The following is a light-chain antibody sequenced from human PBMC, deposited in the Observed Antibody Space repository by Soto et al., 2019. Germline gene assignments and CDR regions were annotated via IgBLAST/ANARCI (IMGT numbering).Light chain of an antibody. CDR1: QSISTW. Sequence: DIQLTQSPSTRSASIGDRVTITCRASQSISTWLAWYQQKPGTAPKLLIYKASTLEGGVPSRFSGSRSGTEFTLTVSSLQPDDFATYYCQQYNDSFPYTFGQGTKLEIK. J-gene: IGKJ2*01. V-gene: IGKV1-5*03. CDR3: QQYNDSFPYT. CDR2: KAS.